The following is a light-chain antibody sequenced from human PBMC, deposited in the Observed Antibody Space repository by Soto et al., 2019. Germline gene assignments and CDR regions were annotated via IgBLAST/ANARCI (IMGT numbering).Light chain of an antibody. CDR2: RAS. CDR1: QSLSGNY. Sequence: ENFLTQSPFTLSLSACAGATLSCRASQSLSGNYLAWYQQKPGQAPRVLIYRASSRATGISDRFSGSGSGTDFTLTISRLEPEDFGVYYCQHYGASPWTFGQGTKVDNK. CDR3: QHYGASPWT. J-gene: IGKJ1*01. V-gene: IGKV3-20*01.